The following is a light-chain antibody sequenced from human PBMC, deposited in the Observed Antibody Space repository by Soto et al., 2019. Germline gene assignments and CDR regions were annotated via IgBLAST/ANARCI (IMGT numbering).Light chain of an antibody. CDR3: HQYGNSRT. V-gene: IGKV3-20*01. CDR1: QSVSSSY. CDR2: GAS. Sequence: EIVLTQSPATLSSFPGDRVTLSCRASQSVSSSYLAWYQQKPGQAPRLLIYGASSRATGIPDRFSGSGSGTDFTLTISRLEPEDFAVYYCHQYGNSRTFGQGTKVDIK. J-gene: IGKJ1*01.